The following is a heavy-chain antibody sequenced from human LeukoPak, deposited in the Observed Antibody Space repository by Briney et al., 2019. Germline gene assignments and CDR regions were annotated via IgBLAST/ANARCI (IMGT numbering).Heavy chain of an antibody. D-gene: IGHD3-22*01. CDR1: GGTFSSYA. Sequence: GASVKLSCNASGGTFSSYAISWVRHAPGQGLAWVGGINPMFETATYAQEFQGRVTMTADESTSTAYMELTSLRSNDTAVYYCARDGHRRYHYDSSGREDAFDVWGQGTMVTVSS. CDR3: ARDGHRRYHYDSSGREDAFDV. J-gene: IGHJ3*01. V-gene: IGHV1-69*13. CDR2: INPMFETA.